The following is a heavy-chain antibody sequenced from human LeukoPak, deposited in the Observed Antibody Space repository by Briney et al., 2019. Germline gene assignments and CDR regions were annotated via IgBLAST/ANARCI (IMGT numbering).Heavy chain of an antibody. CDR3: ATDASYGSGKHDAFDI. V-gene: IGHV1-24*01. CDR2: FDPEDGET. CDR1: GYTLTELS. D-gene: IGHD3-10*01. Sequence: ASVKVSCKVSGYTLTELSMHWVRQAPGKGLEWMGGFDPEDGETIYAQKFQGRVTMTEDTSTDTAYMELSSLRSEDTAVYYCATDASYGSGKHDAFDIWGQGTMVTVSS. J-gene: IGHJ3*02.